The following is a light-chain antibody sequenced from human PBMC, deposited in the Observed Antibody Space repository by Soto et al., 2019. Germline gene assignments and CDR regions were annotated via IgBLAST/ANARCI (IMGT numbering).Light chain of an antibody. J-gene: IGLJ1*01. V-gene: IGLV2-14*01. Sequence: QSVLTQPASVSGTPGQSITISCTGTSSDVGAYNYVSWYQQYPGKAPKLIIYDVSNRPSGVPCRFSGSKSGNTASLPISELQAEDEADYYCNSYAGTSYVFGTGTKVTV. CDR1: SSDVGAYNY. CDR3: NSYAGTSYV. CDR2: DVS.